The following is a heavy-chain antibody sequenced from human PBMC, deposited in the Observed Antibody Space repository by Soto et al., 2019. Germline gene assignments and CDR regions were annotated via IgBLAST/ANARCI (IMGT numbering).Heavy chain of an antibody. CDR1: GFIFSSYS. CDR2: ISSSGKYI. D-gene: IGHD2-2*01. J-gene: IGHJ4*02. CDR3: ARDWDRSSSNSLY. Sequence: GGSLRLSCAASGFIFSSYSMNWVRQAPGKGLEWVSSISSSGKYIYYADSLKGRFTISRDNAENSLYLQMSSLRVEDTALYYCARDWDRSSSNSLYWGRGTLVTVSS. V-gene: IGHV3-21*01.